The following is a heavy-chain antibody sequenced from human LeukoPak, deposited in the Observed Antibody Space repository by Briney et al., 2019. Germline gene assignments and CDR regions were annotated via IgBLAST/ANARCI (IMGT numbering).Heavy chain of an antibody. CDR3: ARDQYCTNGVCQWYFDL. Sequence: GASVKVSCKASGGTFSSYTISWVRQAPGQGLGWMGRIIPILGIANYAQKFQGRVTITADKSTSTAYMELSSLRSEDTAVYNCARDQYCTNGVCQWYFDLWARGTLVTVSS. V-gene: IGHV1-69*04. J-gene: IGHJ2*01. CDR1: GGTFSSYT. CDR2: IIPILGIA. D-gene: IGHD2-8*01.